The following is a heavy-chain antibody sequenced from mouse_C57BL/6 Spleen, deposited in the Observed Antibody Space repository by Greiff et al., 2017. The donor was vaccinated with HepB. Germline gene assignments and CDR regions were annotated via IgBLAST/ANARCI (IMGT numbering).Heavy chain of an antibody. CDR3: ARLSGSSPFDY. J-gene: IGHJ2*01. CDR1: GFTFSSYT. CDR2: ISGGGGNT. V-gene: IGHV5-9*01. Sequence: EVMLVESGGGLVKPGGSLKLSCAASGFTFSSYTMSWVRQTPEKRLEWVATISGGGGNTYYPDSVKGRFTISRDNAKNTLYLQMSSLRSEDTALYYCARLSGSSPFDYWGQGTTLTVSS. D-gene: IGHD1-1*01.